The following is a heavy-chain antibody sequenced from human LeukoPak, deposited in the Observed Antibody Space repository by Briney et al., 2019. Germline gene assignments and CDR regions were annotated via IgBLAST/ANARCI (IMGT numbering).Heavy chain of an antibody. D-gene: IGHD3-3*01. Sequence: PGGSLRLSCAASGFTFSSYWMSWVRQAPGKGLEWVANIKQDGSEKYYVDSVKGRFTISRDNAKNSLYLQMNSLRAEDTAVYYCARVSYDFWSGSDLDYWGQGTLVTVSS. CDR3: ARVSYDFWSGSDLDY. V-gene: IGHV3-7*01. CDR1: GFTFSSYW. J-gene: IGHJ4*02. CDR2: IKQDGSEK.